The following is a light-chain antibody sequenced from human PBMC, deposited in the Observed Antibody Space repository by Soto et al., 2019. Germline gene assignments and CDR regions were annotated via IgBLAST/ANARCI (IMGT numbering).Light chain of an antibody. Sequence: EIVLTQSPGTLSLSPGERATLSCRASQSVSRSYLAWYQQKPGQAPRLLIYGASSRATGIPDRFSSSGSGTDFTLTISRLEPEDFAVYYCLQYGSSPLTFGGGTKVEIK. V-gene: IGKV3-20*01. J-gene: IGKJ4*01. CDR2: GAS. CDR1: QSVSRSY. CDR3: LQYGSSPLT.